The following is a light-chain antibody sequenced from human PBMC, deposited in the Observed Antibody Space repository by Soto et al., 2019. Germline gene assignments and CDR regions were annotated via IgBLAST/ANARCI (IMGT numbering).Light chain of an antibody. CDR2: AAS. J-gene: IGKJ1*01. Sequence: DIQMTQSPSSLSASVGDRVTITCRASQSISSYLNWYQQKPGKAPKLMIYAASSLQSGVPSRFSGSGSGTDCTLTISSLQPEDFATYYCQQSYSTPGTFGQGTKVDIK. CDR1: QSISSY. V-gene: IGKV1-39*01. CDR3: QQSYSTPGT.